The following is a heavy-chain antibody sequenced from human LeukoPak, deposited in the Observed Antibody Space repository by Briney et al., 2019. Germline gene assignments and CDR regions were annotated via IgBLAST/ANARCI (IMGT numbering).Heavy chain of an antibody. CDR3: ARHPRYGPNYFDF. V-gene: IGHV5-10-1*01. D-gene: IGHD3-16*01. J-gene: IGHJ4*02. CDR2: IDPSDSYT. CDR1: EYSFISYG. Sequence: GESLKISCKCSEYSFISYGISWVRQTPGKGLEWMGRIDPSDSYTTYNPSFQGHVTISADKSISTAYLQWSSLEASDTAIYYCARHPRYGPNYFDFWGQGTLATVSS.